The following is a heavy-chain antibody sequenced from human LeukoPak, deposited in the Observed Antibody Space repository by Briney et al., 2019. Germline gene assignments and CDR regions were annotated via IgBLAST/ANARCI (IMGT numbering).Heavy chain of an antibody. CDR3: ATDPNYDGSGSLDY. Sequence: GASVKVSCKVSGYSLTELSMHWVRQAPGKGLEWMGSFDPEDGETTYAQKFQGRVTMTEDTSTDTVYMELSSLRSEDTAVYYCATDPNYDGSGSLDYWGQGTLVTVSS. V-gene: IGHV1-24*01. CDR1: GYSLTELS. J-gene: IGHJ4*02. CDR2: FDPEDGET. D-gene: IGHD3-10*01.